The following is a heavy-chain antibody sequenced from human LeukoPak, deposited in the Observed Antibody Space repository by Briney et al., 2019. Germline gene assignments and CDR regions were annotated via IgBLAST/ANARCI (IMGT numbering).Heavy chain of an antibody. D-gene: IGHD7-27*01. J-gene: IGHJ6*02. Sequence: ASVKVSCKASGYTFINYYIHWVRQAPGQGLEWMGIINPSAGSTTYAQKFRGRVTMTRDTSTSTVDMELSSLGSGDTAVYYCARDLTGDPHYYFYYGMDVWGQGTTVTVSS. CDR3: ARDLTGDPHYYFYYGMDV. CDR2: INPSAGST. CDR1: GYTFINYY. V-gene: IGHV1-46*01.